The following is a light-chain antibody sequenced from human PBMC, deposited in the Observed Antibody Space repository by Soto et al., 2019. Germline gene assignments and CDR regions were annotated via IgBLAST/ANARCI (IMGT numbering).Light chain of an antibody. J-gene: IGLJ7*01. V-gene: IGLV2-14*01. Sequence: QSALTQPASVSGSPGQSITISCTGTSSDVGGYNYVSWYQHHPGKAPKLILYEVSKRPSGVSNRFSGSKSGDTASLIISGLQAEDEADYYCSSYTTGSTLVLGGGTQLTVL. CDR2: EVS. CDR1: SSDVGGYNY. CDR3: SSYTTGSTLV.